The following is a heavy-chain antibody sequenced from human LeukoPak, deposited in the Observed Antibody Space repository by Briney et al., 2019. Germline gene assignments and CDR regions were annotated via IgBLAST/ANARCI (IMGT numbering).Heavy chain of an antibody. CDR1: GGSISSNSHY. CDR2: ISYSGSS. J-gene: IGHJ3*02. V-gene: IGHV4-39*01. D-gene: IGHD2-21*02. CDR3: ARKVTHDAFDI. Sequence: SETLSLTCTVSGGSISSNSHYWGWIRQPPGKGLEWIGSISYSGSSYYNPSLKSRVTISVDTSKNQFSLKLSSVTAADTAVYYCARKVTHDAFDIWGQGTMVTVSS.